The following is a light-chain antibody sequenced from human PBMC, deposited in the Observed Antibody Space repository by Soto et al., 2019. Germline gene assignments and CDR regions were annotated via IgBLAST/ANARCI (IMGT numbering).Light chain of an antibody. V-gene: IGKV1-39*01. Sequence: DIPLSQSPSTLSASVGVTVTITCRASQRIGKYLNWYQQKPGKAPKLLIYAASSLQPGAPSSFSGSGSGTDFTLTISSLHLEDVATYYCQQSYTAPFTFGPGTKVAFK. CDR1: QRIGKY. CDR2: AAS. CDR3: QQSYTAPFT. J-gene: IGKJ3*01.